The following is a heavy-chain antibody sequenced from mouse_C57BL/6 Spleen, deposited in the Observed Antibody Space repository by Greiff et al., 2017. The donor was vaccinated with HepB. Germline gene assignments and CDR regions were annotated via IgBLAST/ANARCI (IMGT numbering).Heavy chain of an antibody. J-gene: IGHJ3*01. Sequence: VKLQESGAELMKPGASVKLSCKATGYTFTGYWIEWVKQRPGHGLEWIGEILPGSGSTYYNEKFKGKATFTADTSSNTAYMQLSSLTTEDSAIYYCARRERYSLFAYWGQGTLVTVSA. CDR1: GYTFTGYW. CDR3: ARRERYSLFAY. CDR2: ILPGSGST. V-gene: IGHV1-9*01.